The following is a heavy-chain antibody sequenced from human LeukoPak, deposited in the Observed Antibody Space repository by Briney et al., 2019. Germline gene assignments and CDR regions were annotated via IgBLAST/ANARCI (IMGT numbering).Heavy chain of an antibody. Sequence: SGGSLRLSCAASGFPFSRYWMNWVRQAPGKGPEWVASIKEDGSEKSYVDSVKSRFTISRDNSKNSLYLQMNSLRAEDTAVYYCVSCGTTTCIIRFDHWGQGTLVTVSS. V-gene: IGHV3-7*01. CDR3: VSCGTTTCIIRFDH. D-gene: IGHD2-2*01. CDR2: IKEDGSEK. J-gene: IGHJ4*02. CDR1: GFPFSRYW.